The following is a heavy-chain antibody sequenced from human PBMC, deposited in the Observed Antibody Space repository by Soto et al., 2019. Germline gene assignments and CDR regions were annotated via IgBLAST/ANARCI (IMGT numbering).Heavy chain of an antibody. Sequence: LTCAVHGYSSSSSNWWGWIRQPPGKGLEWIGYIYYSGSTYYNPSLKSRVTMSVDTSKNQFSLKLSSVTAGDTAVYYYFWFFGDHPDLLAFPGQRSSDL. CDR3: FWFFGDHPDLLAFPGQRSSDL. CDR1: GYSSSSSNW. V-gene: IGHV4-28*01. D-gene: IGHD3-3*01. J-gene: IGHJ2*01. CDR2: IYYSGST.